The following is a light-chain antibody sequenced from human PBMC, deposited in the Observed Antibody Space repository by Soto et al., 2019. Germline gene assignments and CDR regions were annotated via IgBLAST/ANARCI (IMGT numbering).Light chain of an antibody. V-gene: IGLV2-14*01. CDR2: EAS. CDR3: SSYTTIFTYV. CDR1: SSDVGDYKY. J-gene: IGLJ1*01. Sequence: QSALTQPASVSGSPGQSITISCTGTSSDVGDYKYVSWYQQHPGKAPKLVISEASNRPSGISNRFSGSKSGNTASLTISGLQAGDEADYYCSSYTTIFTYVFGTGTKVTVL.